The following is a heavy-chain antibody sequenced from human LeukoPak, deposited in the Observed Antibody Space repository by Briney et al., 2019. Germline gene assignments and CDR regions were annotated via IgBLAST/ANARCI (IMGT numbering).Heavy chain of an antibody. D-gene: IGHD3-10*01. Sequence: GGSLRLSCAASGFTFDDYGMSWVRQVPGKGLEWVSGVNLNGGTTGYADSVKGRFTISRDNAKNSLYLRMNSLRAEDTALYYCATSFYGSGTLDLDVWGKGTTVTVSS. CDR3: ATSFYGSGTLDLDV. CDR1: GFTFDDYG. V-gene: IGHV3-20*04. J-gene: IGHJ6*04. CDR2: VNLNGGTT.